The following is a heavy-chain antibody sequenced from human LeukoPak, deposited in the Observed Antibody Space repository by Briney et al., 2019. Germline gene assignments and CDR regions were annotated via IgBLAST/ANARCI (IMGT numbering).Heavy chain of an antibody. CDR1: VFDFRDYY. CDR2: ISSSASTI. Sequence: PGGSLILYSAAAVFDFRDYYMSWIRQAPGKGLEWVSYISSSASTIYYADSVKGRFTISRDNAKNSLYLQMNSLRAEDTAVYYCARDGRGLHAFDIWGQGTMVTVSS. D-gene: IGHD1-26*01. J-gene: IGHJ3*02. CDR3: ARDGRGLHAFDI. V-gene: IGHV3-11*01.